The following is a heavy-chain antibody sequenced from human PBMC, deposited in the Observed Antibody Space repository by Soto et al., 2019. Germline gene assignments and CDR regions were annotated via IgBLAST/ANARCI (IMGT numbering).Heavy chain of an antibody. J-gene: IGHJ6*02. V-gene: IGHV3-23*01. D-gene: IGHD2-15*01. CDR2: ISASGGST. CDR1: GFTFGIHA. Sequence: EVQLLESGGGLVQPGGSLRLSCAASGFTFGIHAMIWVRQAPGKGLEWVSFISASGGSTYYADSVKGRFTISRDNSKKTVYLQMNSPRGEDTAVYYCGKGSAATNYFYYATDVWGQGTTLTVSS. CDR3: GKGSAATNYFYYATDV.